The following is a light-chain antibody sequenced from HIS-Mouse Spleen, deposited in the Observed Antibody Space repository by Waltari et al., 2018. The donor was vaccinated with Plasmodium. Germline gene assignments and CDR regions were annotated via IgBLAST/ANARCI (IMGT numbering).Light chain of an antibody. J-gene: IGLJ3*02. V-gene: IGLV3-10*01. CDR3: YSTDSSGNHRV. CDR2: EDS. CDR1: ALPKKS. Sequence: SYELTQPPSVSVSPGQTARITCPGDALPKKSAYWYQQKSGQAPVLVIYEDSKRPSGIPERFSGSSSGTMATLTISGAQVEDEADYYCYSTDSSGNHRVFGGGTKPTVL.